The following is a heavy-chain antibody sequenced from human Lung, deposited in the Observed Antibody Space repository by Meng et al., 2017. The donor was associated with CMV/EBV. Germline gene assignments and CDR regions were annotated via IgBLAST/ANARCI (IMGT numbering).Heavy chain of an antibody. CDR2: FFYTGTS. D-gene: IGHD2-15*01. CDR1: GDLMSNSGNYY. J-gene: IGHJ4*02. Sequence: RQLQEPGRRLVKPQETLTLTCHVSGDLMSNSGNYYWGWLRQRPGKGLEWIATFFYTGTSYYNPSFGSRVTISGDTSKNEFSLRLRSVNAADTAVYFCARDGGATSFDNWGQGILVTVSS. V-gene: IGHV4-39*07. CDR3: ARDGGATSFDN.